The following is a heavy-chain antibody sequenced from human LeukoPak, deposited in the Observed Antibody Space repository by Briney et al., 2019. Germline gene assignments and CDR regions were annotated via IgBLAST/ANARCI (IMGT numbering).Heavy chain of an antibody. CDR2: ISGSGGST. Sequence: GGSLRLSCAASGFTFSSYAMSWVRQAPGKGLEWVSSISGSGGSTNYADSVKGRFTISRDNSKNTLYLQMSSLRAEDTAVYYCAKGHRYNSGSHSVDYWGQGTLVTVSS. J-gene: IGHJ4*02. CDR3: AKGHRYNSGSHSVDY. D-gene: IGHD6-19*01. V-gene: IGHV3-23*01. CDR1: GFTFSSYA.